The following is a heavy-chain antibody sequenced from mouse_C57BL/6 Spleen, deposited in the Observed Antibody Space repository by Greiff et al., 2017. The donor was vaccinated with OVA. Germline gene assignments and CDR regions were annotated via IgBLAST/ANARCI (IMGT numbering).Heavy chain of an antibody. D-gene: IGHD2-5*01. CDR2: IYPGAGDT. CDR1: GYAFSSSW. J-gene: IGHJ2*01. V-gene: IGHV1-82*01. CDR3: ARRVYSNYDYFDY. Sequence: QVQLQQSGPELVKPGASVQISCKASGYAFSSSWMNWVKQRPGQGLEWIGRIYPGAGDTHYNGKFKGKATLTADSSSSTAYMQLSSLTSGDSAVYFGARRVYSNYDYFDYWGQGTTLTVSS.